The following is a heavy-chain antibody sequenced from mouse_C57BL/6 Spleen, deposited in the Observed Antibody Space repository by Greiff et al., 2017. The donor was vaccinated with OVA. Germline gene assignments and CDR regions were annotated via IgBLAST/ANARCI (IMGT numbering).Heavy chain of an antibody. V-gene: IGHV1-55*01. J-gene: IGHJ4*01. D-gene: IGHD2-4*01. CDR2: IYPGSGST. CDR1: GYTFTSYW. Sequence: VQLQQPGAELVKPGASVKMSCKASGYTFTSYWITWVKQRPGQGLEWIGDIYPGSGSTNYNEKFKSKATLTVDTSSSTAYMQLSSLTSEDSAVYYCARRIYYDYDVGAMDYWGQGTSVTVSS. CDR3: ARRIYYDYDVGAMDY.